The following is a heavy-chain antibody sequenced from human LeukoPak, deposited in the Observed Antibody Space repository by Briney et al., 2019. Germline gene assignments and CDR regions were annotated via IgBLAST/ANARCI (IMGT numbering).Heavy chain of an antibody. V-gene: IGHV3-53*01. J-gene: IGHJ6*03. CDR3: GRLGYGEGSQVNSCYCYMDV. CDR1: GFTVSSNY. D-gene: IGHD4-17*01. CDR2: IYSGGST. Sequence: PGGSLRLSCAASGFTVSSNYMSWVRQAPGKGLEWVSVIYSGGSTYYADSVKGRFTISRANSKNTLYLQNNGLRAEDTAMYYRGRLGYGEGSQVNSCYCYMDVWGKGTTVTVSS.